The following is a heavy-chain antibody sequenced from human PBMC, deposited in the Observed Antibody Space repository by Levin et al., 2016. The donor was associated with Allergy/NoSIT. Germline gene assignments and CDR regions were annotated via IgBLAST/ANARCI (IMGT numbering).Heavy chain of an antibody. CDR2: IDPSDSYT. Sequence: VRQMPGKGLEWMGRIDPSDSYTNYSPSFQGHVTISADKSISTAYLQWSSLKASDTAMYYCARRLSGWVDYWGQGTLVTVSS. CDR3: ARRLSGWVDY. D-gene: IGHD6-19*01. V-gene: IGHV5-10-1*01. J-gene: IGHJ4*02.